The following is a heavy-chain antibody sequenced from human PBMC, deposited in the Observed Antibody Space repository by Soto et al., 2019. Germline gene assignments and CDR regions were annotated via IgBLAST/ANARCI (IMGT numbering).Heavy chain of an antibody. CDR3: ARDKITGLFDY. Sequence: SETLSLTCAVYGWSFSGYYWTWIRQPPGTGLEWIGEINHGGSTNYNPSLKSRVTISVDTSKNQFSLKLTSVTAADTAVYYCARDKITGLFDYWGQGTLVTVSS. D-gene: IGHD2-8*02. CDR2: INHGGST. J-gene: IGHJ4*02. V-gene: IGHV4-34*01. CDR1: GWSFSGYY.